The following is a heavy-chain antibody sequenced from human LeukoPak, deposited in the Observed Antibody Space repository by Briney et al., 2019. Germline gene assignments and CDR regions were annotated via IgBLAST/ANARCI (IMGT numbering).Heavy chain of an antibody. Sequence: SGGSLRLSCAASGFTFSSYEMNWVRQAPGKGLEWVSYISSSGSTIYYADSVKGRFTISRDNAKNSLYLQMNSLRAEDTAVYDCARNLQLLRPIDYWGQGTLVTVSS. D-gene: IGHD5-18*01. CDR1: GFTFSSYE. CDR2: ISSSGSTI. J-gene: IGHJ4*02. CDR3: ARNLQLLRPIDY. V-gene: IGHV3-48*03.